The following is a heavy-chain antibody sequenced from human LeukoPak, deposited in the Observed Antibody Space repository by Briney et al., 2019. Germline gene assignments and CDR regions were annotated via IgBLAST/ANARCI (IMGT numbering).Heavy chain of an antibody. V-gene: IGHV4-61*02. CDR3: ARGGGIVATIDY. D-gene: IGHD5-12*01. J-gene: IGHJ4*02. CDR1: GGSISSGSYY. Sequence: PSQTLSLTCTVSGGSISSGSYYWSWIRQPAGKGLEWIGRIYTSGSTNYNPSLKSRVTISVDTSKNQFSLKLSSVTAADTAVYYCARGGGIVATIDYWGQGTLVTVSS. CDR2: IYTSGST.